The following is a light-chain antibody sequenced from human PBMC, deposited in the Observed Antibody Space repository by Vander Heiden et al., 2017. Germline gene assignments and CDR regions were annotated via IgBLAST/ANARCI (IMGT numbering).Light chain of an antibody. V-gene: IGKV3-11*02. CDR3: QQRSDWPAS. CDR2: DAS. J-gene: IGKJ4*01. CDR1: HSVSTY. Sequence: EIVLTQSPATLSLSPGERATLSCRSSHSVSTYLAWYQQKPGKAPRLLIYDASNRATGVPARFSGSGSERDFTLTVSSLEPEDFAIYYCQQRSDWPASFGGGTMVEIK.